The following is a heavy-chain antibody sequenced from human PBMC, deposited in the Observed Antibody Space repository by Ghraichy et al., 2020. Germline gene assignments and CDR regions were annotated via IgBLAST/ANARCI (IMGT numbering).Heavy chain of an antibody. CDR2: IYHSGST. Sequence: SETLSLTCAVYGGSFSVYYWNWIRQPPGKGLEWMGEIYHSGSTNYNPSLKSRVTISVDTSKNQFSLKLSSVTAADTAVDYCARTHGSGAGTTFNGYMDVWGKGTTVTVSS. CDR3: ARTHGSGAGTTFNGYMDV. V-gene: IGHV4-34*01. D-gene: IGHD1-7*01. J-gene: IGHJ6*03. CDR1: GGSFSVYY.